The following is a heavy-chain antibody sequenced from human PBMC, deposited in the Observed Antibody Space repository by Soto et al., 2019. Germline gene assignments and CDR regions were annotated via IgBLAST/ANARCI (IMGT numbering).Heavy chain of an antibody. J-gene: IGHJ4*02. D-gene: IGHD3-9*01. CDR3: ARVGYDILTGYYFDY. CDR1: GGSISSYY. V-gene: IGHV4-59*01. Sequence: SETLSLTCTVSGGSISSYYWSWIRQPPGKGLEWIGYIYYSGSTNYNPSLKSRVTISVDTSKNQFSLKLSSVTAADTAVYYCARVGYDILTGYYFDYWGQGTLVPVSS. CDR2: IYYSGST.